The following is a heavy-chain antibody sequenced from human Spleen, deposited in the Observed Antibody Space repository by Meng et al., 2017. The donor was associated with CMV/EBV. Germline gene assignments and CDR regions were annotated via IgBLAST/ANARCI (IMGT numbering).Heavy chain of an antibody. CDR1: SGSISSSGYY. J-gene: IGHJ4*01. CDR3: ARSYDFWSPFGY. Sequence: SETLSLTCTVSSGSISSSGYYWNWIRQPPGKGLEWIGYIYYSGNTYYNSSLKSRATISIDTSKNQFSLKLNSVTAADTAVYYCARSYDFWSPFGYWGHGTLVTVSS. CDR2: IYYSGNT. V-gene: IGHV4-30-4*01. D-gene: IGHD3-3*01.